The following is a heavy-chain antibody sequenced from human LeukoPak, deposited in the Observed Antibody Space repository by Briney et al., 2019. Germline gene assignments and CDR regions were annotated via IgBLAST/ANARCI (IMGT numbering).Heavy chain of an antibody. J-gene: IGHJ4*02. Sequence: TSETLSLTCAVYGGSFSGYYYTWIRQPPGKGLEWIGETNHSGSTTYNPSLNSRVIILVDTSENQFSLKLRSVTAADTAVYYCARGEGQRQLVHIHWGQGTLVTVSS. CDR2: TNHSGST. CDR3: ARGEGQRQLVHIH. D-gene: IGHD6-13*01. CDR1: GGSFSGYY. V-gene: IGHV4-34*01.